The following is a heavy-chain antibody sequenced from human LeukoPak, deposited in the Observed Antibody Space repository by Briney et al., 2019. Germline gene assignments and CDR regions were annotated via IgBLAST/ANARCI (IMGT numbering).Heavy chain of an antibody. CDR1: GFTFSSYG. CDR2: ISYDGSNK. D-gene: IGHD3-22*01. V-gene: IGHV3-30*18. CDR3: AKTRTTPYYYDSSGSYSSRGDY. Sequence: PGRSLRLSCAASGFTFSSYGMHWVRQAPGKGLEWVAVISYDGSNKYYADSVKGRFTISRDNSKNTLYLQMNSLRAEDTAVYYCAKTRTTPYYYDSSGSYSSRGDYWGQGTLVTVSS. J-gene: IGHJ4*02.